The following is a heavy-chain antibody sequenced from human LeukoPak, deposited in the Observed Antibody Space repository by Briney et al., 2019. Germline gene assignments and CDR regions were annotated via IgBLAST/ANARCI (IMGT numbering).Heavy chain of an antibody. J-gene: IGHJ5*02. V-gene: IGHV3-23*01. CDR1: GFTFKSYA. Sequence: GGSLLLSCAASGFTFKSYAMTWVRPAPGKGLEWGSAIGGGGDKVFYADSVKGRFTISRDNSKQTLYLQMNSLGAADTAVYYCAKVSSGEHTFWSDFSQDKWFDPWGRGTLVTVAS. D-gene: IGHD3-3*01. CDR2: IGGGGDKV. CDR3: AKVSSGEHTFWSDFSQDKWFDP.